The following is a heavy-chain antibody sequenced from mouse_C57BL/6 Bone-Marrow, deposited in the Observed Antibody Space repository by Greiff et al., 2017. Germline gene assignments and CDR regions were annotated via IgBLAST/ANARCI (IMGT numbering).Heavy chain of an antibody. CDR2: IDPENGGT. Sequence: VQLQQSGAELVRPGASVKLSCTASGFTIKDDYMHWVKQRPEQGLEWIGWIDPENGGTKYASKFQGKATITADTSSSTAYLQLSSLTSEDTAVYYCTDGGCCLAYWGQGTLVTVSA. CDR1: GFTIKDDY. CDR3: TDGGCCLAY. V-gene: IGHV14-4*01. J-gene: IGHJ3*01. D-gene: IGHD1-1*02.